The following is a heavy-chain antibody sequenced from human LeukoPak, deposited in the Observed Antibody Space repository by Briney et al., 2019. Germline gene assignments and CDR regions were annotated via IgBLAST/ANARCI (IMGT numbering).Heavy chain of an antibody. V-gene: IGHV3-7*01. D-gene: IGHD1-26*01. CDR1: GFTFSSYW. Sequence: GGSLRLSCAASGFTFSSYWMSWVRQAPGKGLEWVANIKQDGSEKYYVDSVKGRFTISRDNAKNSLYLQMNSLRAEDTAVYYCAREFSGSNCGFPFDYWGQGTLVTVSS. J-gene: IGHJ4*02. CDR3: AREFSGSNCGFPFDY. CDR2: IKQDGSEK.